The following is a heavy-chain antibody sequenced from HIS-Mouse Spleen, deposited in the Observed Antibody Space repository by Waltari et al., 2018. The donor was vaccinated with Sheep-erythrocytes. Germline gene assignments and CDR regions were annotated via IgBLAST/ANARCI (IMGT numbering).Heavy chain of an antibody. J-gene: IGHJ4*02. CDR3: ARDRLGIFGY. V-gene: IGHV4-31*03. CDR1: GGSISSGGYY. CDR2: IYYSGST. Sequence: QVQLQESGPGLVKPSQTLSLTCTVSGGSISSGGYYWSWIRQHPGKGLEWIGYIYYSGSTYDNPSLKGRVTISVDTSKNQFALKLSSVTAADTAVYYCARDRLGIFGYWGQGTLVTVSS. D-gene: IGHD7-27*01.